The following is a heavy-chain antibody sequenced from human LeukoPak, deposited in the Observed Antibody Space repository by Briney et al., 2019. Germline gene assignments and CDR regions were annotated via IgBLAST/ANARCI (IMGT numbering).Heavy chain of an antibody. CDR2: IYTSGST. CDR1: GGSISSYY. J-gene: IGHJ3*02. V-gene: IGHV4-59*10. Sequence: SETLSLTCAVYGGSISSYYWSWIRQPAGKGLEWIGRIYTSGSTNYNPSLKSRVTMSVDTSKNQFSLKLSSVTAADTAVYYCARTPYDSSGYYSNDAFDIWGQGTMVTVSS. CDR3: ARTPYDSSGYYSNDAFDI. D-gene: IGHD3-22*01.